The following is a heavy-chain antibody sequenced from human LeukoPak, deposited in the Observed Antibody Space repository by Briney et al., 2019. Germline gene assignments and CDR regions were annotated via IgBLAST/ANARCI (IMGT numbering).Heavy chain of an antibody. V-gene: IGHV1-8*02. CDR1: GYTFTGYY. J-gene: IGHJ4*02. CDR2: INPNSGNT. D-gene: IGHD3-9*01. CDR3: ARVFRLSGSRYFDWSLGY. Sequence: ASVKVSCKASGYTFTGYYMHWVRQAPGQGLEWMGWINPNSGNTGYAQKFQGRVTMTRNTSISTAYMELSSLRSEDTAVYYCARVFRLSGSRYFDWSLGYWGQGTLVTVSS.